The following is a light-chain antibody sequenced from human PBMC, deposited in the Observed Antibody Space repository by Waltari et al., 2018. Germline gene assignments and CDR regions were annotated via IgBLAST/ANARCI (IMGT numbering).Light chain of an antibody. J-gene: IGLJ2*01. V-gene: IGLV1-40*01. Sequence: QSVLTQPLSVSGAPGQSVTISCTGSSSNTGAGYDVHWYQQIPGSAPKVLIYRDDNRPSGVPGRFSGSKSGTSASLSVTGLHVEDEADYFCQSFDRDLNAVLFGGGTKLTVL. CDR1: SSNTGAGYD. CDR3: QSFDRDLNAVL. CDR2: RDD.